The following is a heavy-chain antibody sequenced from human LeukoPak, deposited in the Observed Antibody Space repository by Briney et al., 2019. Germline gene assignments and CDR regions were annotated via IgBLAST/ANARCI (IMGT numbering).Heavy chain of an antibody. V-gene: IGHV4-38-2*01. CDR1: GSSIYSDYF. CDR3: ARHSRVIVGAICAYDF. J-gene: IGHJ3*01. D-gene: IGHD3-22*01. CDR2: IHHSGTI. Sequence: SETLSLTCAVSGSSIYSDYFWAWIRQPPGKGLEWIGSIHHSGTIYYSPSLRSRVTISVGTSENHFSLNLNSVTAADTALYYCARHSRVIVGAICAYDFWGQGTKVTVSS.